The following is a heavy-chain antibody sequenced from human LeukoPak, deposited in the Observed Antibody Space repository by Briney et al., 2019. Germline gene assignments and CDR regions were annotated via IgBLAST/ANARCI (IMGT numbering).Heavy chain of an antibody. D-gene: IGHD3-22*01. CDR2: IYTSGST. Sequence: SETLSLTCAVYGGSFSGYYWSWIRQPPGKGLEWIGYIYTSGSTNYNPSLKSRVTISVDTSKNQFSLKLSSVTAADTAVYYCARHHTPHYYDSSGYQNYFDYWGQGTLVTVSS. V-gene: IGHV4-4*09. CDR3: ARHHTPHYYDSSGYQNYFDY. CDR1: GGSFSGYY. J-gene: IGHJ4*02.